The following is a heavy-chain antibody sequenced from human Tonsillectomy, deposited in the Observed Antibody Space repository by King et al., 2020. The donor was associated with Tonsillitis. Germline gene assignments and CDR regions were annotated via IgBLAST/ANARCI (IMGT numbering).Heavy chain of an antibody. CDR3: RFTGSDGPTPLDY. Sequence: VQLVESGGGLVQPGGSLRLSCAASGFTFSSYAMSWVRQAPGKGLEWVSAISGSGGSTYYADSVKGRFTISRDNSKHTLYLQMNSLRAEDTAVYYCRFTGSDGPTPLDYWGQGTLVTVSS. V-gene: IGHV3-23*04. J-gene: IGHJ4*02. CDR1: GFTFSSYA. CDR2: ISGSGGST. D-gene: IGHD1-26*01.